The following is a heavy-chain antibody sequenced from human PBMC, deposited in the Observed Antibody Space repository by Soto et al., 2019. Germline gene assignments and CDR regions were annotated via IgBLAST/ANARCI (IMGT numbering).Heavy chain of an antibody. V-gene: IGHV3-23*01. D-gene: IGHD7-27*01. CDR1: GFTFSSYA. J-gene: IGHJ3*02. CDR3: AKDSTGDILGGMGAFDI. Sequence: GGSLRLSCAASGFTFSSYAMSWVCQAPGKGLEWVSAISGSGGSTYYADSVKGRLTISRDNSKNTLYLQMNSLRAEDTAVYYCAKDSTGDILGGMGAFDIWGQGTMVTVSS. CDR2: ISGSGGST.